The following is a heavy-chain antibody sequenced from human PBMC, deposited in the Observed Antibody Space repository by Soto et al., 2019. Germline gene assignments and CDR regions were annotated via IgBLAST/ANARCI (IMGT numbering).Heavy chain of an antibody. Sequence: SGPTLVNPTETLTLTCTVSGFSLSNARMGVSWIRQPPGKALEWLAHIFSNDEKSYSTSLKSRLTISKDTSKSQVVLTMTNMDPVDTATDYCARISITMVRGVIRWFDPWGQGTLVTVSS. CDR2: IFSNDEK. J-gene: IGHJ5*02. D-gene: IGHD3-10*01. CDR1: GFSLSNARMG. CDR3: ARISITMVRGVIRWFDP. V-gene: IGHV2-26*01.